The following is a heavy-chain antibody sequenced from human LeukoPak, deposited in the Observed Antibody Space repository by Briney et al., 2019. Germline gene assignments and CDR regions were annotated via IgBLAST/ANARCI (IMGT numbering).Heavy chain of an antibody. CDR1: GFTFNSYN. J-gene: IGHJ3*02. D-gene: IGHD6-6*01. Sequence: GGPLRLSCAASGFTFNSYNMNWVRQAPVKRLACVSYISSSSSTIYYADSVKGRFTISRDSAKTSLFLQMNSLRDEDTAVYYCARAYSSSSGRDAFDSWGLGTLVTVSS. CDR2: ISSSSSTI. V-gene: IGHV3-48*02. CDR3: ARAYSSSSGRDAFDS.